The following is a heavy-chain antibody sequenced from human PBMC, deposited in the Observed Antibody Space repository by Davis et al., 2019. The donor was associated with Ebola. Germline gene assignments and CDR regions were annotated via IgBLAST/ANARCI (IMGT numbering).Heavy chain of an antibody. V-gene: IGHV1-3*01. Sequence: ASVKVSCRASGFTFTNYALHWVRQAPGPSPEWMGWINAGNGYTNYFQRFQGRVIITKDTSASTTYMELSSLRSEDTAVYYCAMILGLTNFDHWGQGTLVTVSS. J-gene: IGHJ4*02. CDR2: INAGNGYT. D-gene: IGHD1-26*01. CDR3: AMILGLTNFDH. CDR1: GFTFTNYA.